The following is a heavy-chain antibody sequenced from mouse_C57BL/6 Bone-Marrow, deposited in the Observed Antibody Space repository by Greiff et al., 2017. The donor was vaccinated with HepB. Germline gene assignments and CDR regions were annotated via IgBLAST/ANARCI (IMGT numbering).Heavy chain of an antibody. D-gene: IGHD2-2*01. J-gene: IGHJ3*01. CDR1: GFNIKDDY. CDR3: TTGGGYDWFAY. V-gene: IGHV14-4*01. Sequence: VQLKESGAELVRPGASVKLSCTASGFNIKDDYMHWVKQRPEQGLEWIGWIDPENGDTEYASKFQGKATITADTSSNTAYLQLSSLTSEDTAVYYCTTGGGYDWFAYWGQGTLVTVSA. CDR2: IDPENGDT.